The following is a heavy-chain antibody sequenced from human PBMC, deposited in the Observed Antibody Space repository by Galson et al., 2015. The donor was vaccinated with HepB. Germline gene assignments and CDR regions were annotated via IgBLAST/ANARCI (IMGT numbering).Heavy chain of an antibody. D-gene: IGHD5-12*01. V-gene: IGHV1-2*02. CDR1: GYTFTGYY. J-gene: IGHJ3*02. CDR2: ISPNSGGT. Sequence: SVKVSCKASGYTFTGYYMHWVRQAPGQGLEWMGWISPNSGGTNYAQKFQGRVTMTRDTSISTAYMELSRLRSDGTAVYYCAGSINSGYVRDDAFDIWGQGTMVTVSS. CDR3: AGSINSGYVRDDAFDI.